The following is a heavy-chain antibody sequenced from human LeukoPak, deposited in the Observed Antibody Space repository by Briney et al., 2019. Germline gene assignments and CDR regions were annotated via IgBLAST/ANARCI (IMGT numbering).Heavy chain of an antibody. V-gene: IGHV3-7*01. J-gene: IGHJ4*02. Sequence: SGGSLRLSCVVSGLTFSSYSMIWVRQAPGKGLQWVANMKKDGSETKYAESVKGRFTISRDNTKNSLYLQVNSLRAEDTAVYYCGRHRSGSGTYFIDYWGQGTLVSVSS. CDR3: GRHRSGSGTYFIDY. CDR1: GLTFSSYS. CDR2: MKKDGSET. D-gene: IGHD3-10*01.